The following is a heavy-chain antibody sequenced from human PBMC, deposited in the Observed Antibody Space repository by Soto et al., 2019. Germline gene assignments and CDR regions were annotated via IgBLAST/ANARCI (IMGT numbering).Heavy chain of an antibody. CDR1: GGSISSSSYY. CDR3: ARLLVYSRGYYYYYMDV. V-gene: IGHV4-39*01. D-gene: IGHD6-13*01. CDR2: IYYSGST. Sequence: PSETLSLTCTVSGGSISSSSYYWGWIRQPPGKGLEWIGSIYYSGSTYYNPSLKSRVTISVDTSKNQFSLKLSSVTAADAAVYYCARLLVYSRGYYYYYMDVWGKGTTVTVPS. J-gene: IGHJ6*03.